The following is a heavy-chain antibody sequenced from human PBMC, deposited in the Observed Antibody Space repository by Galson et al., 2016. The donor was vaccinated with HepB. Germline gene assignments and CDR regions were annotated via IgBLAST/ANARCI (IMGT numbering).Heavy chain of an antibody. CDR1: GDSISSDGYY. J-gene: IGHJ6*04. V-gene: IGHV4-61*02. CDR2: IYTTGTT. Sequence: TLSLTCTVSGDSISSDGYYWSWIRQPAGKGLEWLGRIYTTGTTSYNSSLKSRIAVSLDTSKNQFSLKLTSVTAADTAVYFCTRADPYFYYGLDVWGKGTTVTVSS. CDR3: TRADPYFYYGLDV.